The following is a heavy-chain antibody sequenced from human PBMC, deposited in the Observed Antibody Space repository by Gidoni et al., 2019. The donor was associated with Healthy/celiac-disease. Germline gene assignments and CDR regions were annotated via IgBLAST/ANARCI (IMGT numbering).Heavy chain of an antibody. J-gene: IGHJ4*02. Sequence: CAASGFTFSSYSMNWVRQAPGKGLEWVSSIRSSSSNYIYYADSVKGRFTISRDNAKNSLYLQMDSLRAEDTAVYYCARGRDYYGSGSYSRGLDYWGQGTLVTVSS. CDR1: GFTFSSYS. CDR3: ARGRDYYGSGSYSRGLDY. D-gene: IGHD3-10*01. V-gene: IGHV3-21*03. CDR2: IRSSSSNYI.